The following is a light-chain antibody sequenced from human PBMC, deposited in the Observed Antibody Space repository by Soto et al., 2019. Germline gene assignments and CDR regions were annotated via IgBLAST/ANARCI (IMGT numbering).Light chain of an antibody. Sequence: DIQMTQSPSTLSASEGDRVTISCRASQSVSIWLAWYQQKPGRAPKLLIYKSSILESGVPSRFSGSGSGTEFTLTLSSLQPDDLATDHCQRFNTSPWTFGQGTKVEIK. V-gene: IGKV1-5*03. CDR2: KSS. CDR1: QSVSIW. CDR3: QRFNTSPWT. J-gene: IGKJ1*01.